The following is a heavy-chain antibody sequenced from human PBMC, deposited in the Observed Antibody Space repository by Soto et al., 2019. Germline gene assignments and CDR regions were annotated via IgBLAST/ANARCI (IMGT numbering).Heavy chain of an antibody. CDR2: IIPILGIA. CDR3: ARGAGVIWGAY. Sequence: QVQLVQSGAEVKKPGSSVKVSCKASGGTFSSYTISWVRQAPGQGLEWMGRIIPILGIANYAQKFQGRVTITADKSPSTAYMEMSRRRSEDTSVYCCARGAGVIWGAYWGQGTLVTVSS. J-gene: IGHJ4*02. D-gene: IGHD3-16*01. CDR1: GGTFSSYT. V-gene: IGHV1-69*02.